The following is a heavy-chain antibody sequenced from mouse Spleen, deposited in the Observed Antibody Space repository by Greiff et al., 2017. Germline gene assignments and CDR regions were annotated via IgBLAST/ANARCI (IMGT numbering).Heavy chain of an antibody. J-gene: IGHJ3*01. CDR3: ASPYYSNYGGVFAY. CDR2: ISSGGGNT. D-gene: IGHD2-5*01. CDR1: GFTFSSYT. V-gene: IGHV5-9*04. Sequence: EVKLVESGGGLVKPGGSLKLSCAASGFTFSSYTMSWVRQTPAKRLEWVATISSGGGNTYYPDSVKGRFTISRDNARNTLYLQMSSLRSEDTAMYYCASPYYSNYGGVFAYWGQGTLVTVSA.